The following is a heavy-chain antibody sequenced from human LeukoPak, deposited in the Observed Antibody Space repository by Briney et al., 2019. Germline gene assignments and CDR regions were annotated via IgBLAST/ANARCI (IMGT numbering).Heavy chain of an antibody. J-gene: IGHJ5*02. CDR3: ARDLGGQGYCSSTSCYTGNWFDP. CDR2: IYHSGST. Sequence: SETLSLTCTVSGGSISSYYWSWIRQPPGKGLEWIGYIYHSGSTYYNPSLKSRVTISVDRSKNQFSLKLSSVTAADTAVYYCARDLGGQGYCSSTSCYTGNWFDPWGQGTLVTVSS. V-gene: IGHV4-59*12. D-gene: IGHD2-2*02. CDR1: GGSISSYY.